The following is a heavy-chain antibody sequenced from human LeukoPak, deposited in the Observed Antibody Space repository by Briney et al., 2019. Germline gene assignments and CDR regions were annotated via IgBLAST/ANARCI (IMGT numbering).Heavy chain of an antibody. D-gene: IGHD7-27*01. CDR1: GFTFSSYA. Sequence: GGSLRLSCAASGFTFSSYAMHWVRQAPGKGLEWVAVISYDGSNKYYADSVKGRFTISRDNSKNTLYLQMNSLRAEDTAVYYCAKWGLGNFDYWGQGALVTVSS. J-gene: IGHJ4*02. V-gene: IGHV3-30-3*02. CDR2: ISYDGSNK. CDR3: AKWGLGNFDY.